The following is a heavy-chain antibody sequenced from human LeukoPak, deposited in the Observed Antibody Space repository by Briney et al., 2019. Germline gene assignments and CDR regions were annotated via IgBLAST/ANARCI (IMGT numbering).Heavy chain of an antibody. D-gene: IGHD6-13*01. Sequence: GGSLRLSCAASGFTISSYSMNWVRQAPGKGLEWVSSISSSSSYIYYADSVKGRFTISRDNAKNSLYLQMNSLRAEDTAVYYCARDAAAGQLAFDYWGQGTLVTVSS. CDR3: ARDAAAGQLAFDY. J-gene: IGHJ4*02. CDR1: GFTISSYS. V-gene: IGHV3-21*01. CDR2: ISSSSSYI.